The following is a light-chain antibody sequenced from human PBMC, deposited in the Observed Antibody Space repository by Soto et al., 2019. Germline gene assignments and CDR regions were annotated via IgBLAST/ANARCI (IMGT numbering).Light chain of an antibody. J-gene: IGKJ1*01. CDR3: QQYGSAPRT. Sequence: EIVLTQSPGTLSLSPGETATLSCRASQSVSSSYLAWYQQKPGQAPRLLIYGASSRATGIPDRFSSSGSGTDVTLNISRLEPGDFAVYYCQQYGSAPRTFGQGTKVEIK. CDR2: GAS. CDR1: QSVSSSY. V-gene: IGKV3-20*01.